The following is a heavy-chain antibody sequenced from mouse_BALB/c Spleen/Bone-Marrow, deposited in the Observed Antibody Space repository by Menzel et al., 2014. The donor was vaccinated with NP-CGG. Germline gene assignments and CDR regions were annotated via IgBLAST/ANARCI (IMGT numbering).Heavy chain of an antibody. CDR1: GFIFSDYY. J-gene: IGHJ4*01. CDR3: ARTYRPYALDY. D-gene: IGHD2-14*01. Sequence: EVMLVESEEGLVKPGGSLKLSCAASGFIFSDYYMYWVRQTPEKRLEWVATISDGGSYTSYPDSVKGRFTVSRDNAKNNLYLQMSSLKSEDTAFYYCARTYRPYALDYWGQGSSVTVSS. V-gene: IGHV5-4*02. CDR2: ISDGGSYT.